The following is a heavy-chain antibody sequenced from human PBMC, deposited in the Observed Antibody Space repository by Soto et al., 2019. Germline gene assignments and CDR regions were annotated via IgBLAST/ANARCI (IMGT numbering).Heavy chain of an antibody. V-gene: IGHV3-30-3*01. J-gene: IGHJ3*02. CDR3: ARDYYDILTGYPRAFDI. CDR1: GFTFSSYA. D-gene: IGHD3-9*01. CDR2: ISYDGSNK. Sequence: QVQLVESGGGVVQPGRSLRLSCAASGFTFSSYAMHLVRQAPGKGLELVAFISYDGSNKYYADSVKGRFTISRDNSKNTMYLQMNSMRADDTAVYYCARDYYDILTGYPRAFDIWGQGTMVTVSS.